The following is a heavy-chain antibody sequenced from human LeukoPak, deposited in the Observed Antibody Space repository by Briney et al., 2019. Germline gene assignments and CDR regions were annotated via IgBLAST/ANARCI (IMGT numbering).Heavy chain of an antibody. CDR2: IKQDGSEK. J-gene: IGHJ1*01. Sequence: GGSLRLSCAASGFTFSSYWMSWVRQAPGKGLEWVANIKQDGSEKYYVDSVKGRFTISRDNAKNSLYLQMNSLRAEDTAVYYCARGLYYYDSSGYSEYFQHWGQGTPVTVSS. CDR3: ARGLYYYDSSGYSEYFQH. CDR1: GFTFSSYW. D-gene: IGHD3-22*01. V-gene: IGHV3-7*01.